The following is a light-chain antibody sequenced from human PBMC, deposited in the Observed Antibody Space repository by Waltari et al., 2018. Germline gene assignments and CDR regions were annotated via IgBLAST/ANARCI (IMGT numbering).Light chain of an antibody. J-gene: IGKJ4*01. V-gene: IGKV1-39*01. CDR2: GAS. CDR3: QQSYSIPFT. CDR1: QSISSY. Sequence: DIQMTQSPSSLSASVGDRVTITCRAIQSISSYLNWYHQKPGKDPKLLIYGASSLQSGVPSRFSGSGSGTDFTLTISSLQPEDFATYYCQQSYSIPFTFGGGTKVEIK.